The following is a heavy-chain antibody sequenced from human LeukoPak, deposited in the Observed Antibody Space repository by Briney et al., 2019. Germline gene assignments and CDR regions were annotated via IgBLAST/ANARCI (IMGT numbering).Heavy chain of an antibody. CDR1: GGSISSYY. V-gene: IGHV4-59*01. J-gene: IGHJ4*02. CDR3: AREGSGSLFDY. Sequence: SETLSLTCTASGGSISSYYWSWIRQPPGEGLEWIGYIYYSGSTNYNPSLKSRVTISVDTSKNQFSLKLSSVTAADTAVYYCAREGSGSLFDYWGQGTLVTVSS. D-gene: IGHD3-22*01. CDR2: IYYSGST.